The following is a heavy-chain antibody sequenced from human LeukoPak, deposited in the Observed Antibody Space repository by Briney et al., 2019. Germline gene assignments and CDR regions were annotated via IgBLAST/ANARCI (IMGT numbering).Heavy chain of an antibody. CDR3: ARLDCSSTSCYDADTFDI. CDR1: GGSISSGDYY. D-gene: IGHD2-2*01. J-gene: IGHJ3*02. Sequence: PSETLSLTCPVTGGSISSGDYYWSWIRQPPGKGLEWIGYIYYSGSTYYTPSLKSRVTISVDTSKNQFSLKLSSVTATDTAVYYCARLDCSSTSCYDADTFDIWGQGTMVTVSS. CDR2: IYYSGST. V-gene: IGHV4-30-4*01.